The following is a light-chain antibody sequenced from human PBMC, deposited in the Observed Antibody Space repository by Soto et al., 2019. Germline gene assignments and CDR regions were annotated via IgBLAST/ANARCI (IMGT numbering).Light chain of an antibody. CDR1: SGSVSTNYY. CDR2: STN. J-gene: IGLJ7*01. CDR3: VLYMGSGINV. Sequence: HTVVTQEPSLSVSPGGTVTFTCGLSSGSVSTNYYPSWYQQTPGQSPRTLMYSTNTRSSGVPDRFSGSILGNKAALTITGSQADDGSDYYCVLYMGSGINVFGGGTQLTVL. V-gene: IGLV8-61*01.